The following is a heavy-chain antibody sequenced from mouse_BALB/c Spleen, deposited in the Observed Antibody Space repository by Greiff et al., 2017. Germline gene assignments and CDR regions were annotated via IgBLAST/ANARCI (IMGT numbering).Heavy chain of an antibody. J-gene: IGHJ4*01. V-gene: IGHV5-17*02. CDR2: ISSGSSTI. D-gene: IGHD2-14*01. CDR1: GFTFSSFG. Sequence: EVQLVESGGGLVQPGGSRKLSCAASGFTFSSFGMHWVRQAPEKGLEWVAYISSGSSTIYYADTVKGRFTISRDNPKNTLFLQMTSLRSEDTAMYYCARGYRPYYAMDYWGQGTSVTVSS. CDR3: ARGYRPYYAMDY.